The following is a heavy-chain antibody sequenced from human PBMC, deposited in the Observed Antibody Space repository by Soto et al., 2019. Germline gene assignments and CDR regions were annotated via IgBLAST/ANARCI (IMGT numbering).Heavy chain of an antibody. J-gene: IGHJ4*02. CDR2: ISWNSGSI. CDR1: EFTFDDYA. Sequence: SQRLSCAAPEFTFDDYAMQWDRQAPRKGLEWVSGISWNSGSIGYADSVKGRFTISRDNAKNSLYLQMNSLRAEDTALYYCAKLAAAGKYEYYFDYWGQGTLVTVSS. V-gene: IGHV3-9*01. CDR3: AKLAAAGKYEYYFDY. D-gene: IGHD6-13*01.